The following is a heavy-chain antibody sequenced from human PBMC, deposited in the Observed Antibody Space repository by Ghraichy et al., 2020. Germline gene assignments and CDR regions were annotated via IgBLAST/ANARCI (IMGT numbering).Heavy chain of an antibody. Sequence: GGSLRLSCAASGFILSNYWMHWVRQAPGKGLVWVSRIKSDGSNTIYADSVKGRFTISRDNAKNTLYLQMNSLSAEDTAVYYCAREYCSGGRCFFGTGGSHFDYWGQGALVTVSS. D-gene: IGHD2-15*01. V-gene: IGHV3-74*01. J-gene: IGHJ4*02. CDR3: AREYCSGGRCFFGTGGSHFDY. CDR1: GFILSNYW. CDR2: IKSDGSNT.